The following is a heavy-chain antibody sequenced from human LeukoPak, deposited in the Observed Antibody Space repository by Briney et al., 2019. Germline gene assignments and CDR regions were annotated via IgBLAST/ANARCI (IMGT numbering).Heavy chain of an antibody. J-gene: IGHJ6*03. CDR1: GFTFSSYA. CDR3: ARGQVADYYYYYYMDV. D-gene: IGHD2-15*01. V-gene: IGHV3-30-3*01. Sequence: GGSLRLSCAASGFTFSSYAMHWVRQAPGKGLEWVAVISYDGSNKYYADSVKGRFTISRDNSKNTLYLQMNSLRAEDTAVYYCARGQVADYYYYYYMDVWGKGTTVTVSS. CDR2: ISYDGSNK.